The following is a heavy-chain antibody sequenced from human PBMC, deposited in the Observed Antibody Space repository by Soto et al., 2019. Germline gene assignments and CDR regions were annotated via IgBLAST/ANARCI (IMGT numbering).Heavy chain of an antibody. D-gene: IGHD4-17*01. CDR2: IWYDGSNK. J-gene: IGHJ6*03. CDR1: GFTFSSYG. Sequence: QVQLVESGGGVVQPGRSLRLSCAASGFTFSSYGMHWVRQAPGKGLEWVAVIWYDGSNKYYADSEKGRFTISRDNSKNTLYLQMNSLRAEDTAVYYCARDRDYGPDYYYMDVWGKGTTVTVSS. V-gene: IGHV3-33*01. CDR3: ARDRDYGPDYYYMDV.